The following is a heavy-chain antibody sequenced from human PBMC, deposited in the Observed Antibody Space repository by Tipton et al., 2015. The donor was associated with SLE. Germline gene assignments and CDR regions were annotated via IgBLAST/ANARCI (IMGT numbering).Heavy chain of an antibody. J-gene: IGHJ6*02. Sequence: TLSLTCIVFGGSISDGYWNWIRQPPGKGLDWIGYIHYNGSTNYNPSLKSRVAISEDTSKNQISLRLSSVTAADTAVYYCARVNDFLLYGMDVWGQGTTVTVSS. CDR1: GGSISDGY. CDR2: IHYNGST. D-gene: IGHD3-3*01. CDR3: ARVNDFLLYGMDV. V-gene: IGHV4-59*01.